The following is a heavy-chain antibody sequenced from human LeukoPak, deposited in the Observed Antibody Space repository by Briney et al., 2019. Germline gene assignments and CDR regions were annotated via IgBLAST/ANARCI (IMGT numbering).Heavy chain of an antibody. J-gene: IGHJ4*02. CDR2: IYYSGST. CDR3: ARVYDSTTLDY. D-gene: IGHD3-22*01. CDR1: GGSISSYY. Sequence: SETLSLTCTVSGGSISSYYWSWIRQPPGKGLEWIGYIYYSGSTNYNPSLKSRVTISVDTSKNQFSLKLSSVTAADTAVYYCARVYDSTTLDYWGQGTLVTVSS. V-gene: IGHV4-59*01.